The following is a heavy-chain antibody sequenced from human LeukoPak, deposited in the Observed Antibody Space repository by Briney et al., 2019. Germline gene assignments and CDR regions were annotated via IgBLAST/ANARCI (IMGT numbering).Heavy chain of an antibody. CDR2: INHSGST. V-gene: IGHV4-34*01. J-gene: IGHJ4*02. CDR3: ARGALPDY. CDR1: GGSFSGYY. Sequence: SETLSLTCAVYGGSFSGYYWSWIRQPPGKGLEWIGEINHSGSTNYNPSLKSRVTISVDTSKNQFSLKLSSVTAADAAVYYCARGALPDYWGQGTLVTVSS.